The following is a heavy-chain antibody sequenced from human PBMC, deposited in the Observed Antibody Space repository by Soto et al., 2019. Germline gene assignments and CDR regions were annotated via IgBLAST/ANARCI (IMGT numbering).Heavy chain of an antibody. CDR2: ISGSGGTT. CDR1: GFTFSSYA. D-gene: IGHD2-2*01. J-gene: IGHJ3*02. Sequence: EVQLLESGGGLVQPGGSLRLSCAASGFTFSSYAMNWVRQAPGQGLEWVSFISGSGGTTYYADSVKGRFTISRDKSKSTLCLQMDSLRAEDTAMYYWAKDPPSSSSNSFDIWGQGTMVTVSS. V-gene: IGHV3-23*01. CDR3: AKDPPSSSSNSFDI.